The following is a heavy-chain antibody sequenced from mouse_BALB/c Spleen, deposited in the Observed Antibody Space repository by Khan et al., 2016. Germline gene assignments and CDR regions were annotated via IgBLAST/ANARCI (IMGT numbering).Heavy chain of an antibody. J-gene: IGHJ1*01. Sequence: EVQLQESGPGLVKPSQSLSLTCTVTGYSITSDYAWNWIRQFPGNKLEWMGYIRYSGSTTYNPSLKSRISITRDTSKNQFFLQLYSVTTEDTATYYCTRSPTATRYFDDWGPGTTVTVSS. CDR1: GYSITSDYA. D-gene: IGHD1-2*01. V-gene: IGHV3-2*02. CDR2: IRYSGST. CDR3: TRSPTATRYFDD.